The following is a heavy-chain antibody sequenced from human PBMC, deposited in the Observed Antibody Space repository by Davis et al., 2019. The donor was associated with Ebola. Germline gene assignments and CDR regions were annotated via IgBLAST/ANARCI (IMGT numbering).Heavy chain of an antibody. J-gene: IGHJ4*02. CDR3: ARQGTTSWDS. CDR2: IFPDDSDA. D-gene: IGHD2-2*01. CDR1: GYGFTNYW. V-gene: IGHV5-51*01. Sequence: GESLKISCKGSGYGFTNYWIGWVRQMPGKGLEWMGFIFPDDSDATYSPSFQGQVTFSVDKSIRTAYLHWNSLTASDTATYYCARQGTTSWDSWGQGTLVTVSS.